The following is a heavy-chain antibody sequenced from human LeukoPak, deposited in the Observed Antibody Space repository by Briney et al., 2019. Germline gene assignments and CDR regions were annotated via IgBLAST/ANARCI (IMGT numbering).Heavy chain of an antibody. CDR1: GFSLSNYW. D-gene: IGHD5-12*01. CDR3: VREGLYSGYEWY. V-gene: IGHV3-7*01. Sequence: GGSLRLSCAASGFSLSNYWMSWVRQAPEKGPEWVANIKQDGSEKYYVDSVKGRFTISRDNAKNSLYLQVNSLRVEDTAVYYCVREGLYSGYEWYWGQGTLVTVSS. CDR2: IKQDGSEK. J-gene: IGHJ4*02.